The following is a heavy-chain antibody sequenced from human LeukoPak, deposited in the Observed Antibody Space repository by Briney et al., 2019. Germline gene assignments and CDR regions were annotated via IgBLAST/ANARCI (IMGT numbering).Heavy chain of an antibody. V-gene: IGHV3-23*01. CDR2: ISGSGVST. J-gene: IGHJ5*02. Sequence: PGGSLRLSCAASGFTSSSYAMSWVRQAPGKGLEWVSAISGSGVSTYYADSVKGRFTISRDNSKNTLYLQMNSLRAEDTAVYYCAKVEVAGGTTAWGQGTLLTVSS. D-gene: IGHD2-15*01. CDR1: GFTSSSYA. CDR3: AKVEVAGGTTA.